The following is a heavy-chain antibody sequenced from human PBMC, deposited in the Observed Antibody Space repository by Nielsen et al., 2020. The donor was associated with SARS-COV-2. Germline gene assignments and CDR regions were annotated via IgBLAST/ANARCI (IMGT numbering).Heavy chain of an antibody. CDR2: IIPIFGTA. D-gene: IGHD1-1*01. CDR3: ARGGDWNLRHYYYYYYMDV. V-gene: IGHV1-69*01. Sequence: WVRQAPGQGLEWMGGIIPIFGTANYAQKFQGRVTITADESTNTAYMELSSLRSEDTAVYYCARGGDWNLRHYYYYYYMDVWGKGTTVTVSS. J-gene: IGHJ6*03.